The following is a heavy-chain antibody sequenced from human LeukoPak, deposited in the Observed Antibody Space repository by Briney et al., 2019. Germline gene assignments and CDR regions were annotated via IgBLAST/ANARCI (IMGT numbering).Heavy chain of an antibody. CDR2: ISSSSSYI. J-gene: IGHJ6*03. CDR3: ARERNFRDYMDV. Sequence: AGGSLRLSCAASGFTFSSYAMNWVRQAPGKGLEWVPSISSSSSYIYYADSVKGRFTISRDNAKNSLYLQMNSLRAEDTAVYYCARERNFRDYMDVWGKGTTVTVSS. CDR1: GFTFSSYA. D-gene: IGHD3-10*01. V-gene: IGHV3-21*01.